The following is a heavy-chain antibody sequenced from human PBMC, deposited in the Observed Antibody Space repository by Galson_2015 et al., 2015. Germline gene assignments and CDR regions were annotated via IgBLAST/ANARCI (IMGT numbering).Heavy chain of an antibody. CDR3: ARSQGLFSSSWSGAFDI. Sequence: SLRLSCAASGFTFSSYWMHWVRQAPGKGLVWVSRINSDGSSTSYADSVKGRFTISRDNAKNTLYLQMNSLRAEDTAVYYCARSQGLFSSSWSGAFDIWGQGTMVTVSS. D-gene: IGHD6-13*01. CDR2: INSDGSST. J-gene: IGHJ3*02. CDR1: GFTFSSYW. V-gene: IGHV3-74*01.